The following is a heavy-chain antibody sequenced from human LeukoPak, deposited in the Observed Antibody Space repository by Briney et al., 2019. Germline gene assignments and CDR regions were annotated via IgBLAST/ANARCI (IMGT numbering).Heavy chain of an antibody. V-gene: IGHV1-2*02. CDR1: GYTFTGYY. CDR3: ARTAQYYDFWSGYPGLDYFDY. CDR2: INPNSGGT. Sequence: ASVKVSCKASGYTFTGYYMHWVRQAPGQGLEWMGWINPNSGGTNYAQKFQGRVTMTRDTSISTAYMELSRLRSDDTAVYYCARTAQYYDFWSGYPGLDYFDYWGQGTLVTVSS. D-gene: IGHD3-3*01. J-gene: IGHJ4*02.